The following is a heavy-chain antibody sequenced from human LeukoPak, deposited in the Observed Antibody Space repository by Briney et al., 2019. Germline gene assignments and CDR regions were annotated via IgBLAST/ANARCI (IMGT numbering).Heavy chain of an antibody. V-gene: IGHV1-69*05. J-gene: IGHJ5*02. D-gene: IGHD2-2*01. CDR2: IIPIFGTA. CDR3: ARDLVVVVPAAMTPGGWFDP. Sequence: SVKVSCTASGGTFSSYAISWVRQAPGQGLEWMGRIIPIFGTANYAQKFQGRVTITTDESTSTAYMELSSLRSEDTAVYYCARDLVVVVPAAMTPGGWFDPWGQGTLVTVSS. CDR1: GGTFSSYA.